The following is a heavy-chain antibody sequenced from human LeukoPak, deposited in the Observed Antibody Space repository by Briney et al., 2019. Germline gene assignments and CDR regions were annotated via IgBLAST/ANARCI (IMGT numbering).Heavy chain of an antibody. D-gene: IGHD3-22*01. CDR3: AKASYYYDSSGYFDY. CDR1: GFTFSSYE. J-gene: IGHJ4*02. CDR2: ISGSGGST. Sequence: GGSLRLSCAASGFTFSSYEMNWVRQAPGKGLEWVSAISGSGGSTYYADSVKGRFTISRDNSKNTLYLQMNSLRAEDTAVYYCAKASYYYDSSGYFDYWGQGTLVTVSS. V-gene: IGHV3-23*01.